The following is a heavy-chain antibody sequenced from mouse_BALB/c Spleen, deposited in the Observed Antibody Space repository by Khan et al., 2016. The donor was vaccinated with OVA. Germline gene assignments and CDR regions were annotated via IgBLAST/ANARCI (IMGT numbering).Heavy chain of an antibody. CDR2: FFPNSGGS. Sequence: EVQLQESGPEVVKPGASVKISCKASGYTFTDYNMDWVKQRHGKSLEWIGYFFPNSGGSGYNQKFKTKATLTVDISSSTAYMDLRSLTSEDSAVYYSVRSGYGSFAFWGQGTLVTVSA. V-gene: IGHV1S29*02. J-gene: IGHJ3*01. D-gene: IGHD1-2*01. CDR3: VRSGYGSFAF. CDR1: GYTFTDYN.